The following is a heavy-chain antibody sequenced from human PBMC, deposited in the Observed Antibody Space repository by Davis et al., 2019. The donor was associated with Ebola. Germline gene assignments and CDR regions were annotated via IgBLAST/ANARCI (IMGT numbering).Heavy chain of an antibody. J-gene: IGHJ4*02. V-gene: IGHV4-59*11. CDR3: ARMVEWATILDS. CDR1: GGSISSHY. D-gene: IGHD5-24*01. CDR2: VFHSGTT. Sequence: PSETLSLTCTVSGGSISSHYWSWIRQPPGKGLEWIGYVFHSGTTNYNPSLKSRVTMTVDKSKNQFSLKVSSVTAADTAVYYCARMVEWATILDSWGQGAPVTVSS.